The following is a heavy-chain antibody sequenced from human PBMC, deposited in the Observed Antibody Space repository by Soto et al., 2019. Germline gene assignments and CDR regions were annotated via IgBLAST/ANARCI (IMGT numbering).Heavy chain of an antibody. D-gene: IGHD3-10*01. J-gene: IGHJ6*02. V-gene: IGHV2-5*01. Sequence: SGPTLVNPTQTLTLTCTFSGFSLSTSGVGVGWIRQPPGKALEWLALMYWNDDKRYSPSLKSRLTITKDTSKNQVVLTTTNMDPVDTATYYCAHIPVSRQGQWGVRWDYYYDGMDVWGQGTTVTVSS. CDR3: AHIPVSRQGQWGVRWDYYYDGMDV. CDR1: GFSLSTSGVG. CDR2: MYWNDDK.